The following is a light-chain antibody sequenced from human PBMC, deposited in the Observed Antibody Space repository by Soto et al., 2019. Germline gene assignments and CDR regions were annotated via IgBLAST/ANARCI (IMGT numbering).Light chain of an antibody. CDR1: SSNIGSNY. CDR3: AAWDDSLSAHVV. Sequence: QSVLTQPPSASGTPGQRVTISCSGSSSNIGSNYVYWYQQLPGTAPKLLIYRNNQRPSGVPDRFSGSKPGTSASLAISGLRSEDEADDYCAAWDDSLSAHVVFGGGTKLTVL. V-gene: IGLV1-47*01. CDR2: RNN. J-gene: IGLJ2*01.